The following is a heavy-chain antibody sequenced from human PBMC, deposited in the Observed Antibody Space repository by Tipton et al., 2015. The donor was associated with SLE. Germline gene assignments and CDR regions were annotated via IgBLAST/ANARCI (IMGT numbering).Heavy chain of an antibody. CDR3: ARELGIENWFDP. V-gene: IGHV4-61*01. Sequence: TLSLTCTVSGYSISSGYYWSWIRQPPGKGLEWIGYIYYSGSTNYNPSLKSRVTISVDTSKNQFSLKLSSVTAADTAVYYCARELGIENWFDPWGQGTLVTVSS. J-gene: IGHJ5*02. D-gene: IGHD7-27*01. CDR1: GYSISSGYY. CDR2: IYYSGST.